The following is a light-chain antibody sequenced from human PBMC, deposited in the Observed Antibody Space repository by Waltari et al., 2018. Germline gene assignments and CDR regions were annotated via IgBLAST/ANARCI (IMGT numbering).Light chain of an antibody. Sequence: QSALTQPASVSGSPGQSITISCTETSSDVGDYKYVSWYQQHPGKLPKLMIYDVSKRPSGVSNRVSGSKSGNTASLTISGLQAEDEADYFCSSYTSTYLFGTATKVTVL. V-gene: IGLV2-14*03. J-gene: IGLJ1*01. CDR3: SSYTSTYL. CDR2: DVS. CDR1: SSDVGDYKY.